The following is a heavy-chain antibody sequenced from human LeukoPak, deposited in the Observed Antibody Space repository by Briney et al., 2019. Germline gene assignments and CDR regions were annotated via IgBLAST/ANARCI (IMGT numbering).Heavy chain of an antibody. V-gene: IGHV1-69*06. CDR3: ARAYIVTTNGDNVYYYMDV. D-gene: IGHD5-12*01. CDR2: IIPLFDSP. Sequence: SVKVSCKASGGTFTFGTAGVTWVRQASGQRLEWLGGIIPLFDSPRYAPSFRGRLTITADRFSGVAYMDLSSLSSEDTAVYYCARAYIVTTNGDNVYYYMDVWGTGTTVTVSS. J-gene: IGHJ6*03. CDR1: GGTFTFGTAG.